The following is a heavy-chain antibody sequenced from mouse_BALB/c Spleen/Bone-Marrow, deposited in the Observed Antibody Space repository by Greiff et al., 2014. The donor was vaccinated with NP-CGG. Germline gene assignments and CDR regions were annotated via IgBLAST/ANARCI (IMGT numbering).Heavy chain of an antibody. Sequence: QVQLQQSGAELARPGASVKLSCKASGYTFTSYWMQWVKQRPGQDLEWIGAIYPGDGDTRYTQKFKGKATLTADKSSSTAYMQLSSLASEDSAVYYCARGDYDYDDWFAYWGQGTLVTVSA. D-gene: IGHD2-4*01. CDR3: ARGDYDYDDWFAY. CDR2: IYPGDGDT. CDR1: GYTFTSYW. V-gene: IGHV1-87*01. J-gene: IGHJ3*01.